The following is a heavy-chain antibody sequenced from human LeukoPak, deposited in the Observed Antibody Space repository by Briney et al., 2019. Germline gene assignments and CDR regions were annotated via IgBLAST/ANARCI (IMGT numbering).Heavy chain of an antibody. D-gene: IGHD3-16*02. Sequence: GGSLRLSCVISGFTFTSYDFNWVRQAPGKGLEWVSYYSKGGCTILYADSVKGRFTISRDNAKNSVFLQMNTLRAEDTAVYYCGRDSYTFGSDYWGQGTLVTVSS. V-gene: IGHV3-48*03. CDR2: YSKGGCTI. CDR1: GFTFTSYD. J-gene: IGHJ4*02. CDR3: GRDSYTFGSDY.